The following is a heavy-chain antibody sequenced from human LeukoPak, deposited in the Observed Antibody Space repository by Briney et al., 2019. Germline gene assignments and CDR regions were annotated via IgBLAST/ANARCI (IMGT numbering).Heavy chain of an antibody. D-gene: IGHD1-1*01. Sequence: SETLSLTCTVSGGSINSYYWSWIRQPPGKGLEWIGYIYHRGSTDYNPSLKSRVTISVDTSLNHFSLKLSSVTAADTAVYYCARSSRGTSDYYGMDVWGQGTTVTVSS. CDR2: IYHRGST. CDR1: GGSINSYY. V-gene: IGHV4-59*01. J-gene: IGHJ6*02. CDR3: ARSSRGTSDYYGMDV.